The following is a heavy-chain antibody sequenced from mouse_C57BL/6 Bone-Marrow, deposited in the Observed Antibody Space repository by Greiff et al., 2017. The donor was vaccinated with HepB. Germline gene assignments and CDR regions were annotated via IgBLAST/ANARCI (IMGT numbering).Heavy chain of an antibody. J-gene: IGHJ1*03. Sequence: DVMLVESGGDLVKPGGSLKLSCAASGFTFSSYGMSWVRQTPDKRLEWVATISSGGSYTYYPDSVKGRFTISRDNAKNTLYLQMSSLKSEDTAMYYCARRGLLRYGGYFDVWGTGTTVTVSS. D-gene: IGHD1-1*01. CDR1: GFTFSSYG. V-gene: IGHV5-6*02. CDR2: ISSGGSYT. CDR3: ARRGLLRYGGYFDV.